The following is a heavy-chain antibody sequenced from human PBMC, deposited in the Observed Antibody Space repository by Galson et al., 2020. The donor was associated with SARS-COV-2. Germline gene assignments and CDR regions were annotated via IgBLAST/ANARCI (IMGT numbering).Heavy chain of an antibody. CDR3: ARRKAGYCSSTICYTDDWFDP. Sequence: SETLSLTCTVTAGPITSSSYYWGWIRQPPGKRLEWIGRIYYRGSTYYNPSPKSRVTIPGDTSKNQFSLKLSSVTAADTAVYYCARRKAGYCSSTICYTDDWFDPWGQGTLVTVSS. D-gene: IGHD2-2*02. V-gene: IGHV4-39*01. J-gene: IGHJ5*02. CDR2: IYYRGST. CDR1: AGPITSSSYY.